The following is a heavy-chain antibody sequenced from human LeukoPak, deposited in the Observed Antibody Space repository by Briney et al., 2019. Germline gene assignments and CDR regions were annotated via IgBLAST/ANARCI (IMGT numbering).Heavy chain of an antibody. D-gene: IGHD3-16*01. CDR2: IKQDGSEK. J-gene: IGHJ4*02. Sequence: GESLKISCAASGFTFSSYWMSWVRQAPGKGLEWVANIKQDGSEKYYVDSVKGRFTISRDNAKNSLYLQMNSLRAEDTAVYYCATARGSALVYWGQGTLVTVSS. CDR1: GFTFSSYW. V-gene: IGHV3-7*01. CDR3: ATARGSALVY.